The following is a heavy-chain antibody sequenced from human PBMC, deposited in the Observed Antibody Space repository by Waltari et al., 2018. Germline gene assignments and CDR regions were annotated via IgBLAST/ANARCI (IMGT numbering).Heavy chain of an antibody. CDR3: ARDGNWFDP. J-gene: IGHJ5*02. V-gene: IGHV4-38-2*02. Sequence: QVQLQESGPGLVKPSETLSLTCAVSGYSISSGYYWGWIRQPPGKGLEWIGSIYHSGSTNYNPSLKSRVTISVDTSKNQFSLKLSSVTAADTAVYYCARDGNWFDPWGQGTLVTVSS. CDR1: GYSISSGYY. CDR2: IYHSGST.